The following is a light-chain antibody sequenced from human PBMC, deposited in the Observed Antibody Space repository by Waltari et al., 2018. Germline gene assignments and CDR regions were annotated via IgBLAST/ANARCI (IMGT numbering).Light chain of an antibody. V-gene: IGLV4-69*01. CDR1: SGHSSNV. CDR2: VNSDGSH. Sequence: QLVLTQSPSASASLGASVKLTCTLSSGHSSNVIAWHQQQLEKGPRYLMKVNSDGSHSKGDKIPDRFSGSSSVAEHYLTSSSLQSEDEADYYCQTGGHGTWVFGGGTKLTVL. J-gene: IGLJ3*02. CDR3: QTGGHGTWV.